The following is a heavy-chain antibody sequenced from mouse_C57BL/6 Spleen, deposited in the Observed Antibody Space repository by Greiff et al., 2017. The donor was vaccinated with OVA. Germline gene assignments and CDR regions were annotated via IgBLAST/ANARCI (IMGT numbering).Heavy chain of an antibody. CDR1: GYSFTGYY. Sequence: VQLQQSGPELVKPGASVKISCKASGYSFTGYYMNWVKQSPEKSLEWIGEINPSTGGTTYNQKFKAKATLTVYKSSSTAYMQLKSLTSEDSAVYYCARFYYGRGYAMDYWGQGTSVTVSS. CDR3: ARFYYGRGYAMDY. J-gene: IGHJ4*01. CDR2: INPSTGGT. V-gene: IGHV1-42*01. D-gene: IGHD1-1*01.